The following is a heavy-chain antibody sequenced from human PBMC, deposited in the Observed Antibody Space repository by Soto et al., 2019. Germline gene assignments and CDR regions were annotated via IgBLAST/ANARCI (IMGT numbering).Heavy chain of an antibody. Sequence: GGSLRLSCAASGFTFSSYAMHWVRQAPGKGLEWVAVISYDGSNKYYADSVKGRFTISRDNSKNTLYLQMNSLRAEDTAVYYCAVGDNEDYWGQGTLVTVSS. CDR1: GFTFSSYA. J-gene: IGHJ4*02. V-gene: IGHV3-30-3*01. CDR2: ISYDGSNK. D-gene: IGHD2-21*02. CDR3: AVGDNEDY.